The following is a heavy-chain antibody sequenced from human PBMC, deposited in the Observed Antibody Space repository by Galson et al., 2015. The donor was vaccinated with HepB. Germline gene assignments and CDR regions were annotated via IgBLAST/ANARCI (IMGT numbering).Heavy chain of an antibody. D-gene: IGHD2-2*01. V-gene: IGHV1-69*13. J-gene: IGHJ5*02. CDR3: AREANRGYCSSTSCYADWFDP. CDR2: IIPIFGTA. CDR1: GGTFSSYA. Sequence: SVKVSCKASGGTFSSYAISWVRQAPGQGLEWMGGIIPIFGTANYAQKFQGRVTITADESTSTAYMELSSLRSEDTAVYYCAREANRGYCSSTSCYADWFDPWGQGTLVTVSS.